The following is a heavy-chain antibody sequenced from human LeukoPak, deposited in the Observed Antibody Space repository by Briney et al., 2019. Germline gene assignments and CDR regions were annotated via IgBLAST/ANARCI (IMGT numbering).Heavy chain of an antibody. D-gene: IGHD2-21*01. CDR3: APTYDSYFDY. CDR1: GFTFMSYG. J-gene: IGHJ4*02. CDR2: MRSDGSKE. V-gene: IGHV3-30*02. Sequence: GGSLRLSCAASGFTFMSYGMHWVRQAPGKGLEWVAFMRSDGSKEYYADSVKGRFTMSRDNSKKTLWLQTNSLRAEDTAAYYCAPTYDSYFDYWGQGTLVTVSS.